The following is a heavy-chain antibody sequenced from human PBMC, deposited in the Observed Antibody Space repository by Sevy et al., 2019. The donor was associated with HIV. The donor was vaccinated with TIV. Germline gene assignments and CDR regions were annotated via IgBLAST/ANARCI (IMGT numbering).Heavy chain of an antibody. CDR1: GFTFSDHY. CDR2: TRNKADGYTT. CDR3: ATQAGIAAAGRVFDY. V-gene: IGHV3-72*01. J-gene: IGHJ4*02. D-gene: IGHD6-13*01. Sequence: GGSLRLSCVASGFTFSDHYMEWVRQAPGKGLEWVGRTRNKADGYTTEYAASVKGRFTISRDESKNSRYVQMNSLKAEDTAVYYCATQAGIAAAGRVFDYWGQGTLVTVSS.